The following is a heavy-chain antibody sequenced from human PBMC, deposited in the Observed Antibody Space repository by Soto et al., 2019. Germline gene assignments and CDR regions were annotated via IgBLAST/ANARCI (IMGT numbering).Heavy chain of an antibody. CDR2: IWYDGSSP. V-gene: IGHV3-33*01. CDR3: VRDLGQQAYSVEY. J-gene: IGHJ4*01. Sequence: QVQLVESGGGVVQPGGSLRVSCAASGFNFRNHGMHWVRQAPGKGLEWVAVIWYDGSSPYYADSVKGRFTISRDNRENTLYLQMNSLRSDDTSIYYCVRDLGQQAYSVEYWGHGTVVTVSS. D-gene: IGHD6-13*01. CDR1: GFNFRNHG.